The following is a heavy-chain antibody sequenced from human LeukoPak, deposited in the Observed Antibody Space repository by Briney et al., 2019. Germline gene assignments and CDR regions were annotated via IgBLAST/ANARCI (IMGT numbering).Heavy chain of an antibody. D-gene: IGHD1-1*01. CDR1: GFTTHYW. V-gene: IGHV3-7*01. CDR3: ARDWNYFSC. J-gene: IGHJ4*02. Sequence: GGSLRLSCTASGFTTHYWLNWVRQSPGKGLEWVANIDRDGRVQHYVDSVEGRFTISRDNAKNSVYLQMNSLRAEDTAVYYCARDWNYFSCWGQGTLVTVSS. CDR2: IDRDGRVQ.